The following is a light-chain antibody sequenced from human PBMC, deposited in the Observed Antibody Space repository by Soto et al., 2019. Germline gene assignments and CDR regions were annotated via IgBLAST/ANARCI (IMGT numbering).Light chain of an antibody. V-gene: IGLV1-40*01. CDR1: SSNIGAGYD. CDR2: GNS. Sequence: QSVLTQPPSVSGAPGQRVTISCTGSSSNIGAGYDVHWYQQLPGTAPKLLLYGNSNRPSGVPDRFSGSKSGTSASLAITGRQAEDEADYYCQSYDSSLSGSEVFGTGTKLTVL. J-gene: IGLJ1*01. CDR3: QSYDSSLSGSEV.